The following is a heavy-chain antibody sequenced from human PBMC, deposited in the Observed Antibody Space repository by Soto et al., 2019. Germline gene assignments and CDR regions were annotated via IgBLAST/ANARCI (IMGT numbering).Heavy chain of an antibody. CDR1: GFSFSTYT. D-gene: IGHD2-8*01. CDR2: ISGSGLSP. Sequence: GVLRLSCAASGFSFSTYTMSLVRRAPGEGLGLVSAISGSGLSPSYADSVQGRFTISRDNPKKTLYLQMNSLRAEDTAVYYCAKARCTTSNCYVPDYWGQGTLVTVSS. V-gene: IGHV3-23*01. CDR3: AKARCTTSNCYVPDY. J-gene: IGHJ4*02.